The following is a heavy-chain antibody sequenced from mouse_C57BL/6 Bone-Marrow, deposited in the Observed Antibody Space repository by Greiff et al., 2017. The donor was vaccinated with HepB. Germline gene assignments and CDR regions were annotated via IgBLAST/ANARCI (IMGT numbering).Heavy chain of an antibody. D-gene: IGHD2-10*02. CDR2: IDPNSGGT. CDR1: GYTFTSYW. V-gene: IGHV1-72*01. CDR3: ARRAPYGNYEAWFAY. J-gene: IGHJ3*01. Sequence: QVQLKQPGAELVKPGASVKLSCKASGYTFTSYWMHWVKQRPGRGLEWIGRIDPNSGGTKYNEKFKSKATLTVDKPSSTAYMQLSSLTSEDSAVYYCARRAPYGNYEAWFAYWGQGTLVTVSA.